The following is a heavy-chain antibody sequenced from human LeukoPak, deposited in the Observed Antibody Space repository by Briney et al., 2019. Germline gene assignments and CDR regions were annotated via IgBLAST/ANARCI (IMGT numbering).Heavy chain of an antibody. CDR3: ARAILSSGWYSDAFDI. Sequence: ASVKVSCKASGDTFSSYYVHWVRQAPGQGLEWMGIMNPSGGSIRYAQKFQGRVTMTRDMSTSTVYMELSSLRSEDTAVYYCARAILSSGWYSDAFDIWGQGTMATVSS. J-gene: IGHJ3*02. D-gene: IGHD6-19*01. V-gene: IGHV1-46*01. CDR1: GDTFSSYY. CDR2: MNPSGGSI.